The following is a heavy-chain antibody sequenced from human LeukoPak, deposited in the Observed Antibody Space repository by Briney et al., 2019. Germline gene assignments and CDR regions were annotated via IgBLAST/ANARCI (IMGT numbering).Heavy chain of an antibody. J-gene: IGHJ4*02. CDR2: IIPIFGTA. V-gene: IGHV1-69*13. CDR3: ARDLGDSSGYYELGY. CDR1: GGTFSSYA. Sequence: GASVKVSCKASGGTFSSYAISWVRQAPGQGLEWMGGIIPIFGTANYAQKFQGRVTITADESTSTAYMELSSLRSEDTAVYYCARDLGDSSGYYELGYWGQGTLVTVSS. D-gene: IGHD3-22*01.